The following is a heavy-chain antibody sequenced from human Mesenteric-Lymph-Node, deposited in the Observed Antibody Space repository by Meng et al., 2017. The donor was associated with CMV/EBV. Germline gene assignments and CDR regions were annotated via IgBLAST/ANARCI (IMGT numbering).Heavy chain of an antibody. Sequence: GESLKISCAASGFTFDDYGMSWVRQAPGKGLEWVSGINWNGGSTGYADSVKGRFTISRDNAKNSLYLQMNSLRAEDTALYYCARVYGGQLLEEGDVWGQGTTVTVSS. J-gene: IGHJ6*02. CDR1: GFTFDDYG. CDR3: ARVYGGQLLEEGDV. D-gene: IGHD2-2*01. V-gene: IGHV3-20*04. CDR2: INWNGGST.